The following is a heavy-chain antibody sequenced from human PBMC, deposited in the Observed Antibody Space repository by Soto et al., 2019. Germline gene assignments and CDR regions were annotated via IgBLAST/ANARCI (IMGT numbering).Heavy chain of an antibody. Sequence: PGGSLRLSCAASGFTFSSYGMHWVRQAPGKGLEWVAVIWYDGSNKYYADSVKGRFTISRDNSKNTLYLQMNSLRAEDTAVYYCARGRYFDWLLRPEYYYYGMDVWGQGTTVTVSS. V-gene: IGHV3-33*01. CDR3: ARGRYFDWLLRPEYYYYGMDV. D-gene: IGHD3-9*01. CDR2: IWYDGSNK. CDR1: GFTFSSYG. J-gene: IGHJ6*02.